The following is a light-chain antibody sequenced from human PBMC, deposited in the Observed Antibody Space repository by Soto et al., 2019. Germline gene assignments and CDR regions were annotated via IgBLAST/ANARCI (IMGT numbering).Light chain of an antibody. V-gene: IGKV3-20*01. CDR2: RAS. Sequence: EIVLTQSPGTLSLSPVERATLSCRDSQSVTNDYLVWYQQKPGRAPRRLIFRASLRATGIPDRFSGSWSGTDFTLHISILEPEDVAVYYCQQHCDLPWTFCHGTKVQIE. CDR3: QQHCDLPWT. J-gene: IGKJ1*01. CDR1: QSVTNDY.